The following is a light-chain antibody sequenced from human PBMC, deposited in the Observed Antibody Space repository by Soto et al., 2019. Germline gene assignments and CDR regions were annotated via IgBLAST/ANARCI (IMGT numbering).Light chain of an antibody. CDR2: LEGSGSY. CDR1: SGHSSYI. V-gene: IGLV4-60*02. J-gene: IGLJ3*02. Sequence: QAVVTQSSSASASLGSSVKLTCSQSSGHSSYIIAWHQQQPGKAPRYLMKLEGSGSYNKGSGVPDRFSGSSSGADRYLTISNLQLEDEADYYCETWDSNTLWVFGGGTKVTVL. CDR3: ETWDSNTLWV.